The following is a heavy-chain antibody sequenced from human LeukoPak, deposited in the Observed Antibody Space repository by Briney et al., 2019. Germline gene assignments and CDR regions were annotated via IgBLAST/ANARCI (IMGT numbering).Heavy chain of an antibody. Sequence: ASVKVSCKASGYTFTGYYMHWVRQAPGQGLEWMGRINPNSGGTNYAQKFQGRVTMTRDTSISTAYMELSRLRSDDTAVYYCARRLPHGYNFYYWGQGALVIVSS. CDR2: INPNSGGT. CDR3: ARRLPHGYNFYY. J-gene: IGHJ4*02. V-gene: IGHV1-2*06. CDR1: GYTFTGYY. D-gene: IGHD5-24*01.